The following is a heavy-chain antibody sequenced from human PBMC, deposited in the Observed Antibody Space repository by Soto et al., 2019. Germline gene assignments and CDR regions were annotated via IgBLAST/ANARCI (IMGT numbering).Heavy chain of an antibody. CDR2: INPSGEST. CDR1: GDTLTNHW. V-gene: IGHV1-46*04. D-gene: IGHD3-22*01. CDR3: ARYNYYESSGSTGWHFDL. J-gene: IGHJ2*01. Sequence: QVQLVQSGDEVKEPGASVKVFCKASGDTLTNHWMHWVRQAPGQGLEWMGVINPSGESTRYAQKLQGRATMTRDTSTNTVYMEVRNLRSEDTAVYYCARYNYYESSGSTGWHFDLCGRGTLVTVSS.